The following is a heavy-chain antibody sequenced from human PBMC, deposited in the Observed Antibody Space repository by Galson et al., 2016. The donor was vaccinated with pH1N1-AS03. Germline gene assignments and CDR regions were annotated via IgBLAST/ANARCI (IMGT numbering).Heavy chain of an antibody. CDR2: IHHSGNRFESGST. D-gene: IGHD5-24*01. V-gene: IGHV4-38-2*02. J-gene: IGHJ3*02. Sequence: TLSLTCTVSGFSIFNTHYWAWIRQPPGQALEWIGSIHHSGNRFESGSTYYNPSLKSRVTISIDTSKNQFSLKLNSVTAADTAVYYCAKPHDYNEYEGGFDIWGQGTRVTVSS. CDR3: AKPHDYNEYEGGFDI. CDR1: GFSIFNTHY.